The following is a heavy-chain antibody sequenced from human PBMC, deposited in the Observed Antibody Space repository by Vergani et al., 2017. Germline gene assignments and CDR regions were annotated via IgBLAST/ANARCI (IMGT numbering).Heavy chain of an antibody. Sequence: QVQLQESGPGLVKPSETLSLTCTVSGGSISSYYWSWIRQPPGKGLEWIGYIYYSGSTNYNPSLTSRVTISVDTSKNQFSLKLSSVTAADTAVYYCAREGRRLFGRPSGYFDYWGQGTLVTVSS. J-gene: IGHJ4*02. CDR3: AREGRRLFGRPSGYFDY. CDR1: GGSISSYY. V-gene: IGHV4-59*01. D-gene: IGHD3-10*01. CDR2: IYYSGST.